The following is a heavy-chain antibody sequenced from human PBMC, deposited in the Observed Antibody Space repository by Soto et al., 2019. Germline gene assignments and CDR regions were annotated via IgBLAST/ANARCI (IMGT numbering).Heavy chain of an antibody. D-gene: IGHD3-10*01. J-gene: IGHJ5*01. CDR2: IYWDDDK. CDR1: GFSLTTSGVG. V-gene: IGHV2-5*02. Sequence: QITLKESGPTLVKPTQTLTLTCTFSGFSLTTSGVGVGWIRQPPGKALEWLALIYWDDDKRYSPSLKSRLTITKDTSRNQVVLTMTNMGPVDTATYFCAHRDGFGEFDFWGQGTLVTVSS. CDR3: AHRDGFGEFDF.